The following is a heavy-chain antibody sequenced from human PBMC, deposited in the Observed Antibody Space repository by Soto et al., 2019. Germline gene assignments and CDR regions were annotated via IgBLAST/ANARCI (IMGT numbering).Heavy chain of an antibody. CDR1: GGSISSGDYY. D-gene: IGHD3-22*01. Sequence: SETLSLTCTVSGGSISSGDYYWSWIRQPPGKGLEWIGYIYYSGSTYYNPSLKSRVTISVDTSKNQFSLKLSSVTAADTAVYYCAKTSSGYYYVDYGGQETLVTVSS. V-gene: IGHV4-30-4*01. CDR2: IYYSGST. CDR3: AKTSSGYYYVDY. J-gene: IGHJ4*02.